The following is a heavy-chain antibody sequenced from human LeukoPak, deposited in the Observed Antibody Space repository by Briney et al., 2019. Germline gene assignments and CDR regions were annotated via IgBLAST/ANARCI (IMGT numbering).Heavy chain of an antibody. Sequence: MTGGSLRLSCAASGFTFSAFWMHWVRQAPGRGLEWVSSISSSSNYIYYADSVKGRFTISRDNAKNSLYLQMNSLRAEDTAVYYCARDNDGGNSRHFDYWGQGTLVTVSS. V-gene: IGHV3-21*01. D-gene: IGHD4-23*01. CDR2: ISSSSNYI. CDR3: ARDNDGGNSRHFDY. CDR1: GFTFSAFW. J-gene: IGHJ4*02.